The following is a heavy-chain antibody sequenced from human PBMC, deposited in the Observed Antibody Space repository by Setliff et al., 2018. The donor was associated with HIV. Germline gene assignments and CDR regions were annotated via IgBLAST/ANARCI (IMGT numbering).Heavy chain of an antibody. J-gene: IGHJ6*03. CDR1: GYSISSGYY. CDR3: ARGISPAAAGNWRYYYLDV. V-gene: IGHV4-38-2*01. CDR2: IYHNGNT. D-gene: IGHD6-13*01. Sequence: LSLTCAVSGYSISSGYYWGWIRQSPGKGLEWIGTIYHNGNTFYPPSLESRITVSLDTSKKTFSLKIKSVTAADTAVYYCARGISPAAAGNWRYYYLDVWGKGTTVTVSS.